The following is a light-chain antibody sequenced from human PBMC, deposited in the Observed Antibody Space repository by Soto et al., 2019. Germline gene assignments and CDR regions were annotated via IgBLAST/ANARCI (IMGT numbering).Light chain of an antibody. CDR2: GAS. CDR3: QHHGDSPIT. Sequence: EIVLTQSPGTLSLSPGESATLSCRASQNVYSRHLAWYQQKPGQAPRLLIYGASSRASGIPGRFSGSGSGTDFTLTISRLEPEDFAVYYCQHHGDSPITFGQGTRLEI. J-gene: IGKJ5*01. CDR1: QNVYSRH. V-gene: IGKV3-20*01.